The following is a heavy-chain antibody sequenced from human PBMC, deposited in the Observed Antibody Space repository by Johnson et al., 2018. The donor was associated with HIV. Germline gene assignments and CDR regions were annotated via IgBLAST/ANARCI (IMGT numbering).Heavy chain of an antibody. Sequence: VQLVESGGGVVRPGGSLRLSCAASGFTFDDYGMSWVRQAPGKGLEWVSGLNWNGASTGYAASVKGRFTISRDNSKNTLYLQIGSLRAEDMAVYYCARDLGGHAFDIWGQGTMVTVSS. J-gene: IGHJ3*02. D-gene: IGHD3-16*01. CDR3: ARDLGGHAFDI. CDR1: GFTFDDYG. CDR2: LNWNGAST. V-gene: IGHV3-20*04.